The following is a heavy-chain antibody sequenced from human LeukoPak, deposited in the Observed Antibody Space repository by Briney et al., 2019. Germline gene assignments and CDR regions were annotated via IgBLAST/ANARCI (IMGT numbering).Heavy chain of an antibody. J-gene: IGHJ4*02. CDR2: ISSSSSYI. CDR1: GFTFSSYE. Sequence: PGGSLRLSCAASGFTFSSYEMLWVRQAPGKGLEWVSSISSSSSYIYYADSVKGRFTISRDNAKNSLYLQMNSLRAEDTAVYYCARDPQPTKNWGQGTLVTVSS. CDR3: ARDPQPTKN. V-gene: IGHV3-21*01.